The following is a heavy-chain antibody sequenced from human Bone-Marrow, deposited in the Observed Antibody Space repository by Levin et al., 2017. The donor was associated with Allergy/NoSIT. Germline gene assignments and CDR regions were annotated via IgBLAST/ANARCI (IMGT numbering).Heavy chain of an antibody. CDR3: ARDTRNYYYGMDV. D-gene: IGHD1-14*01. Sequence: GESLKISCAASGFTFSSYSMNWVRQAPGKGLEWVSYISSSSSTIYYADSVKGRFTISRDNAKNSLYLQMNSLRDEDTAVYYCARDTRNYYYGMDVWGQGTTVTVSS. V-gene: IGHV3-48*02. CDR2: ISSSSSTI. J-gene: IGHJ6*02. CDR1: GFTFSSYS.